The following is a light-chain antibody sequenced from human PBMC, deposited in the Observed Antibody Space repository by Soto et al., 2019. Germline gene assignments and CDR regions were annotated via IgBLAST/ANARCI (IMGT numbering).Light chain of an antibody. CDR3: QQYNDWPLT. V-gene: IGKV3-15*01. CDR1: QSVSSN. CDR2: GAF. J-gene: IGKJ1*01. Sequence: EIVMTQSPVTLSVSPGERATLSCRASQSVSSNLAWYQQKPGQAPSLLIYGAFTRDTGIPARFSGTGSGTEFTLTISSLQSEDFALYYCQQYNDWPLTFGQGTKVDI.